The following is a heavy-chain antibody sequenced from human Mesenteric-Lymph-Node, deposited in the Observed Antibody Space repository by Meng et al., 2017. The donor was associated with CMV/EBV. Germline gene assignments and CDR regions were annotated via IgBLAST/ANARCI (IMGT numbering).Heavy chain of an antibody. Sequence: SGYTFTSYYIHWVRQASGQGLEWMGWINPNSGDTDYSQKLQDRVTVIRDTSINTVYMEVNRLTSDDTALYYCARDLQYQMLYGWFDPWGQGTLVTVSS. CDR2: INPNSGDT. D-gene: IGHD2-2*02. CDR1: GYTFTSYY. CDR3: ARDLQYQMLYGWFDP. V-gene: IGHV1-2*02. J-gene: IGHJ5*02.